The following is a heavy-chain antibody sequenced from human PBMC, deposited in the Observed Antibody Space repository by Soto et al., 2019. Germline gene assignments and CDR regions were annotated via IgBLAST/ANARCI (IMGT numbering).Heavy chain of an antibody. CDR3: ARVPDYYYGMDV. CDR1: GGSISSYY. CDR2: IYYSGST. V-gene: IGHV4-59*01. Sequence: PSETLSLTCTVSGGSISSYYWSWIRQPPGKGLEWIGYIYYSGSTNYNPPLKSRVTISVDTSKNQFSLKLSSVTAADTAVYYCARVPDYYYGMDVWGQGTTVTVSS. J-gene: IGHJ6*02.